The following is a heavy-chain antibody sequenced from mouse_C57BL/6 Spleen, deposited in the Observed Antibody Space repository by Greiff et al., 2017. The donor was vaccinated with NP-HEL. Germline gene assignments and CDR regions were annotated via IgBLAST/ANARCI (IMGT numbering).Heavy chain of an antibody. CDR3: ARSDDGYPYYYAMDY. CDR1: GYTFTDYY. D-gene: IGHD2-3*01. V-gene: IGHV1-76*01. J-gene: IGHJ4*01. Sequence: QVQLQQSGAELVRPGASVKLSCKASGYTFTDYYINWVKQRPGQGLEWIARIYPGSGNTYYNEKFKGKATLTAEKSSSTAYMQLSSLTSEYSAVYFCARSDDGYPYYYAMDYWGQGTSVTVSS. CDR2: IYPGSGNT.